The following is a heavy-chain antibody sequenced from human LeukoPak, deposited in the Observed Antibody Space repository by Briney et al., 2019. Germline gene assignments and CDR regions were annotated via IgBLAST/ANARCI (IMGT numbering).Heavy chain of an antibody. D-gene: IGHD2-2*01. J-gene: IGHJ5*02. CDR1: GGSFSGYY. V-gene: IGHV4-34*01. Sequence: SETLSLICAVYGGSFSGYYWSWIRQPPGKGLEWIGEINHSGSTNFNPSLKSRVNISVDPSKNQFSLKLSSVTAADTAVYYCARKTWGVVPAAISLAPNWFDPWGQGTLVTVSS. CDR3: ARKTWGVVPAAISLAPNWFDP. CDR2: INHSGST.